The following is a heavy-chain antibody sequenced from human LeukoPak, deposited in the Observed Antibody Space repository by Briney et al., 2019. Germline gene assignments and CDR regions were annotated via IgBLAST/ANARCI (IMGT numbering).Heavy chain of an antibody. Sequence: GGSLRLSCAASGFTFSSYAMHWVRQAPGKGLEWVAVISYDGSNKYYADSVKGRFTISRDNSKNTLYLQKNSLRAEDTAVYYCARQPRQQLVWNWFDPWGQGTLVTVSS. CDR2: ISYDGSNK. J-gene: IGHJ5*02. CDR1: GFTFSSYA. CDR3: ARQPRQQLVWNWFDP. V-gene: IGHV3-30-3*01. D-gene: IGHD6-13*01.